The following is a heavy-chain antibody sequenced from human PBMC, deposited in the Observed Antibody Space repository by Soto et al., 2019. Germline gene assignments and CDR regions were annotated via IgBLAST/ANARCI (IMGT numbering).Heavy chain of an antibody. CDR1: GFAFTSSA. CDR2: IVVGSGNT. Sequence: SVKVSCKASGFAFTSSAMQWVRQARGQRLEWIGWIVVGSGNTNYAQKFQERVTITRDMSTSTAYMELSSLRSEDTAVYYCAALRGSYPGGYYFDYWGQGTLVTVSS. CDR3: AALRGSYPGGYYFDY. J-gene: IGHJ4*02. V-gene: IGHV1-58*02. D-gene: IGHD1-26*01.